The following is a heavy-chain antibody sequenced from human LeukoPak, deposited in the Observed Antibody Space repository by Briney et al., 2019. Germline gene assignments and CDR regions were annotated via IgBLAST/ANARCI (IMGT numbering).Heavy chain of an antibody. CDR1: GFTFSNYA. Sequence: PGGSLRLSCAASGFTFSNYAMSWVRQAPGKGLEWVSVVSGSGGSTYYADSVKGRFTISRDNSKNTLYLQMSSLRVEDTAVHYCAKDSGGTAVDLDYWGQGTLVTVSS. CDR3: AKDSGGTAVDLDY. J-gene: IGHJ4*02. CDR2: VSGSGGST. V-gene: IGHV3-23*01. D-gene: IGHD2-15*01.